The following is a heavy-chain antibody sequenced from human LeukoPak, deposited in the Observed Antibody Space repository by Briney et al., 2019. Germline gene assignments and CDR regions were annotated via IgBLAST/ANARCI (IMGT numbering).Heavy chain of an antibody. J-gene: IGHJ4*02. CDR3: AKDQDSYDSGGYYYVFYY. CDR1: GFTFSSYG. V-gene: IGHV3-30*18. Sequence: GGSLRLSCAASGFTFSSYGMHWVRQAPGKGLEWVAVISSDGSNKYYADSVKGRSTISRDNSKNTLYLQMNSLRAEDTAVYYCAKDQDSYDSGGYYYVFYYWGQGTLVTVSS. CDR2: ISSDGSNK. D-gene: IGHD3-22*01.